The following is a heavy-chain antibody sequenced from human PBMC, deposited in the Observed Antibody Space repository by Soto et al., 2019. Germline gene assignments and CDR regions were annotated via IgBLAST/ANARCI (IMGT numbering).Heavy chain of an antibody. D-gene: IGHD3-9*01. CDR2: INTDNGNT. CDR1: GYTFTSYA. Sequence: GASAKVSCKASGYTFTSYAIHWVRQAPGQRLECMGWINTDNGNTNYSQKLQGRVTMTRDTSTSTAYMELRSLRSDDTAVYYCARDLPHYDILTGYLDYWGQGTLVTVSS. J-gene: IGHJ4*02. V-gene: IGHV1-3*04. CDR3: ARDLPHYDILTGYLDY.